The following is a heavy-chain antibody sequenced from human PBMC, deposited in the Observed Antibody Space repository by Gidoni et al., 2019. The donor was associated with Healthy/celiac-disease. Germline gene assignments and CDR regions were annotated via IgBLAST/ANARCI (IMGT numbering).Heavy chain of an antibody. CDR1: GFTCSKAR. CDR3: TTDASYSYGQQAVDY. Sequence: EVQLVESGGGLVKRGGALRLSCAATGFTCSKARMSWVRQAPGKGLEWVGRIKSKTDGGTTDYAAPVKGRFTISRDDSKNTLYLQMNSLKTEDTAVYYCTTDASYSYGQQAVDYWGQGTLVTVSS. J-gene: IGHJ4*02. V-gene: IGHV3-15*01. D-gene: IGHD5-18*01. CDR2: IKSKTDGGTT.